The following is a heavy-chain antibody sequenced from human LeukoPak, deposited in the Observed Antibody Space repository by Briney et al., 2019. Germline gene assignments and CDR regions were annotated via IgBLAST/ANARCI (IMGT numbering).Heavy chain of an antibody. CDR3: AKNYYDSSGYLYYFDY. J-gene: IGHJ4*02. CDR2: IEYSSSSI. D-gene: IGHD3-22*01. Sequence: GGSLRLSCAASGFTFSSYSMNWVRQAPGKGLEWVSYIEYSSSSIYYADSVKGRFTISRDNSKNTLYLQMNSLRAEDTAVYYCAKNYYDSSGYLYYFDYWGQGTLVTVSS. V-gene: IGHV3-48*01. CDR1: GFTFSSYS.